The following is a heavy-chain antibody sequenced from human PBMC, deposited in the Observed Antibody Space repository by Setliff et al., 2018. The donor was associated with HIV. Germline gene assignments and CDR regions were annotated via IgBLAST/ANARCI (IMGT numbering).Heavy chain of an antibody. V-gene: IGHV4-34*01. J-gene: IGHJ6*03. Sequence: SETLSLTCAVYGGSFSGHQWSWIRQPPGEGLEWIGEINQSGDTNYKPSLKSRVTISIDTSKNQFSLKLSSVTAADTAVYYCARLHPGGYDPYYYNYYMDVWGRGTTVTVSS. CDR1: GGSFSGHQ. CDR3: ARLHPGGYDPYYYNYYMDV. CDR2: INQSGDT. D-gene: IGHD5-12*01.